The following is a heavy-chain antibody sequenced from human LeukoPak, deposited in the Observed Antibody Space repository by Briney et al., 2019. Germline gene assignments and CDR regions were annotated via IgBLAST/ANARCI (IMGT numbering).Heavy chain of an antibody. V-gene: IGHV3-30-3*01. Sequence: GRSLRLSCAASGFPFSSYAMHWVRQAPGKGLEWVAVISYDGSNKYYVDSVKGRFTISRDNSKNTLYLQMNSLRAEDTAVYYCAREGRGDAFDIWGQGTMVTVSS. CDR2: ISYDGSNK. CDR1: GFPFSSYA. CDR3: AREGRGDAFDI. J-gene: IGHJ3*02. D-gene: IGHD1-26*01.